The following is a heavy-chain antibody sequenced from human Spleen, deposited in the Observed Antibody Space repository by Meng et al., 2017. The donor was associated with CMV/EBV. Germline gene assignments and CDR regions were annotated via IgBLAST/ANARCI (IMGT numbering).Heavy chain of an antibody. D-gene: IGHD1-26*01. J-gene: IGHJ4*02. V-gene: IGHV6-1*01. Sequence: VTRLQSGAGLAKPSQPLSLPCVISGDSVSSYGVAWAWSRQSPSRVLEWLGRTYYRSKWYNDYAMFVKSRITISQDTSKNQFSLQLNSVTPEDTAVYYCARHNGGTYRFDCWGQGTLVTVSS. CDR2: TYYRSKWYN. CDR3: ARHNGGTYRFDC. CDR1: GDSVSSYGVA.